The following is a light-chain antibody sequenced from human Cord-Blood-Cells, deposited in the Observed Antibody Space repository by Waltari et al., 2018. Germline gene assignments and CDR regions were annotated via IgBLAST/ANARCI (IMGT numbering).Light chain of an antibody. Sequence: EIVMTQSPATLSVSPGERATLSCRARQSVSSNLAWYQQKPGQAPRLLIYGAATRATGIPARFRGSGSGTEVTLTISSRQSEDFAVYYCQQYNNWPPLTFGGGTKVEIK. CDR1: QSVSSN. V-gene: IGKV3-15*01. CDR3: QQYNNWPPLT. CDR2: GAA. J-gene: IGKJ4*01.